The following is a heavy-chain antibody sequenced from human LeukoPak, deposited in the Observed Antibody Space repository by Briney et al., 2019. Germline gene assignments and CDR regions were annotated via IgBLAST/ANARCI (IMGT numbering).Heavy chain of an antibody. CDR2: ISAYNGNT. CDR3: ARKYSGSYSNWFDP. D-gene: IGHD1-26*01. CDR1: GYTFTSYG. Sequence: APVKVSCKASGYTFTSYGISWVRQAPGQGLEWMGWISAYNGNTNYAQKLQGRVTMTTDTSTSTAYMELRSLRSDDTAVYYCARKYSGSYSNWFDPWGQGTLVTVSS. V-gene: IGHV1-18*01. J-gene: IGHJ5*02.